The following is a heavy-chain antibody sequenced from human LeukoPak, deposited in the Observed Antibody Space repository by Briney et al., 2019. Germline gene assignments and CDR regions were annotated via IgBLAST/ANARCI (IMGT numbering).Heavy chain of an antibody. Sequence: GGSLRLSCTASGFTFSNYVMNWVRQAPGKGLEWVSGISGSGGSTYYADSVKGRFNTSRDNSKNTLYLHMNSLRADDTAVYYCARDPSGTLETFDAWGQGTMVTVSS. CDR2: ISGSGGST. CDR3: ARDPSGTLETFDA. CDR1: GFTFSNYV. V-gene: IGHV3-23*01. D-gene: IGHD1-26*01. J-gene: IGHJ3*01.